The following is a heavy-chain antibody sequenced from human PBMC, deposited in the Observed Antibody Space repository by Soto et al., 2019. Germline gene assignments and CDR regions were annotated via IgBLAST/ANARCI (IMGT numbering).Heavy chain of an antibody. CDR1: GFTFTSYV. Sequence: ESLRLSCAASGFTFTSYVMSWVRQAAGKGLEWVAGISGGGSTAFYADSVKGRFTISRDNAKNTLVLQMDSLRAEDTAIYYCAKDSNKYSSSLRGRYFDYWGQGTLVTVSS. J-gene: IGHJ4*02. CDR2: ISGGGSTA. CDR3: AKDSNKYSSSLRGRYFDY. V-gene: IGHV3-23*01. D-gene: IGHD3-22*01.